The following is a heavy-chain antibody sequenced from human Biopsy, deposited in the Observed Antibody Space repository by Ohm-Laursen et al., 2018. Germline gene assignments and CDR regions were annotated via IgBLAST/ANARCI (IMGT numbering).Heavy chain of an antibody. CDR3: ARSFGVVINFEHNWFDS. CDR1: GGTFSSFP. J-gene: IGHJ5*01. V-gene: IGHV1-69*06. D-gene: IGHD3-3*01. CDR2: INPMFGTA. Sequence: ASVKVSCNASGGTFSSFPFNWVRQAPGQGLEWMGGINPMFGTAKYAQRFQGRVTITADKSTSTADMELSSLRSDDTAVYYCARSFGVVINFEHNWFDSWGQGTLVTVSS.